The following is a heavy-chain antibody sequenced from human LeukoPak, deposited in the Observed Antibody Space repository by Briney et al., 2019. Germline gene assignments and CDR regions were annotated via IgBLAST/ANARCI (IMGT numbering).Heavy chain of an antibody. CDR1: GFTFSSYS. V-gene: IGHV3-48*01. J-gene: IGHJ6*02. D-gene: IGHD6-19*01. CDR2: ISSGSSTI. Sequence: GGSLRLSCAASGFTFSSYSMNWVRQAPGKGLEWVSYISSGSSTIYYADSVKGRFTISRDNAKNSLYLQMNSLRAEDTAVYYCARDQSGKQWIKAYGMDVWGQGTTVTVSS. CDR3: ARDQSGKQWIKAYGMDV.